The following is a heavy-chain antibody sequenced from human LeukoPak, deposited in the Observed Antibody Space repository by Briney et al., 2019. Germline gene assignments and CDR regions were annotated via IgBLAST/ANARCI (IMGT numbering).Heavy chain of an antibody. D-gene: IGHD2-15*01. CDR1: GFTFSSYA. Sequence: GGSLRLSCAASGFTFSSYAMSWVRQAPGKGLEWVSSISSSSSYIYYADSVKGRFTISRDNAKNSLYLQMNSLRAEDTAVYYCARAVATTYYFDYWGQGTPVTVSS. J-gene: IGHJ4*02. CDR3: ARAVATTYYFDY. V-gene: IGHV3-21*01. CDR2: ISSSSSYI.